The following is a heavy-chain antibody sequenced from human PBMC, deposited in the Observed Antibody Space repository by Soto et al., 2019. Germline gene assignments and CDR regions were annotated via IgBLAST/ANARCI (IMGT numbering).Heavy chain of an antibody. V-gene: IGHV1-8*01. J-gene: IGHJ5*02. CDR2: MNPNSGNT. D-gene: IGHD3-22*01. CDR3: ARGPTYYYGSSGLNWFDP. CDR1: GYTFTSYD. Sequence: GASVKVSCKASGYTFTSYDINWVRQATGQGLEWMGWMNPNSGNTGYAQKFQGRVTMTRNTSISTAYMELSSLRSEDTAVYYCARGPTYYYGSSGLNWFDPWGQGTLVTVSS.